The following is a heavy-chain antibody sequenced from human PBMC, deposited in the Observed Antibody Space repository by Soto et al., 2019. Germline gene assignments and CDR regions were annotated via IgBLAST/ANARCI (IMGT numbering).Heavy chain of an antibody. D-gene: IGHD3-9*01. V-gene: IGHV3-23*01. CDR1: GFTFSSYA. J-gene: IGHJ4*02. CDR2: ISGSGGST. Sequence: GGSLRLSCAASGFTFSSYAMSWVRQAPGKGLEWVSAISGSGGSTYYADSVKGRFTISRDNSRNTLYLQMNSLRAEDTAVYYCAKGDYDILTGYQYYFDYWGQGTLVTVSS. CDR3: AKGDYDILTGYQYYFDY.